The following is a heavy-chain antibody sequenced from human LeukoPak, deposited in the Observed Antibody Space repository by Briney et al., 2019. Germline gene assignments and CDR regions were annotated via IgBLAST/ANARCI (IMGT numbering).Heavy chain of an antibody. CDR3: ARRPGGGATSGYFQH. CDR2: IYSVGST. D-gene: IGHD1-26*01. V-gene: IGHV3-53*01. J-gene: IGHJ1*01. Sequence: GGSLRLSCAASGFTVSSNYMTWVRQAPGKGLECVSVIYSVGSTYYADSVKGRFTISRDSSKNTVYLQMNSLRAEDTAVYYCARRPGGGATSGYFQHWGQGTLVTVSS. CDR1: GFTVSSNY.